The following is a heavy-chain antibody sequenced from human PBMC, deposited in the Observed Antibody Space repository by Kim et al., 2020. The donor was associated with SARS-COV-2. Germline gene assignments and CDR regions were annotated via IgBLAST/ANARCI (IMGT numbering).Heavy chain of an antibody. J-gene: IGHJ4*02. Sequence: GGSLRLSCAASGFSFSDYYMNWIRQAPGKGLEWVGYINSDGTSIKYADSVNGRFTISRDNAKKSLSLQMNSLTPEDTASYYCVREPAYWGQGTLATASS. CDR1: GFSFSDYY. CDR3: VREPAY. V-gene: IGHV3-11*01. CDR2: INSDGTSI.